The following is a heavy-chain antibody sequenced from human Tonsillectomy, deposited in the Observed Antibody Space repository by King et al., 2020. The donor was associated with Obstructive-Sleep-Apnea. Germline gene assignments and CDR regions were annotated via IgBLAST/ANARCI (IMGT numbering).Heavy chain of an antibody. CDR2: IRRKVYGGTT. V-gene: IGHV3-49*03. J-gene: IGHJ4*02. Sequence: VQLVESEGGLVQPGRSLRLSCTASGFTFGDYAMSWFRQAPGKGLEWVGFIRRKVYGGTTEYAESVKGRFTISRDDSKSIAYLQMTSLKTEDTAVYYCTRDLGYYDTSGYLGFYWGQGTLVTVSS. CDR3: TRDLGYYDTSGYLGFY. D-gene: IGHD3-22*01. CDR1: GFTFGDYA.